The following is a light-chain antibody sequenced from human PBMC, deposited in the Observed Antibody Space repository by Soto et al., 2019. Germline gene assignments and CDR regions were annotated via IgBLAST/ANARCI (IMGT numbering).Light chain of an antibody. CDR1: SSDVGSYNL. CDR2: EGS. Sequence: QSVLTQPASVSGSPGQSITISCTGTSSDVGSYNLVSWYQQHPGKAPKLMIYEGSKRPSGVSNRFSGPKSGNTASLTISGLQAEDEADYYCSSYAGSSTSVFGGGTKVTGL. V-gene: IGLV2-23*01. CDR3: SSYAGSSTSV. J-gene: IGLJ2*01.